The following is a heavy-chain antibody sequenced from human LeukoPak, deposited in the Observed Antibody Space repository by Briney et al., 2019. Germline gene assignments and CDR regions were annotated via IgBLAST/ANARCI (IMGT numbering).Heavy chain of an antibody. J-gene: IGHJ4*02. CDR3: ARFNYGDPDDY. CDR2: INHSGST. D-gene: IGHD4-17*01. V-gene: IGHV4-34*01. CDR1: GGSFSGYY. Sequence: SETLSLTCAVYGGSFSGYYWSWIRQPPGKGLEWIGEINHSGSTNYNPSLKGRVTISVDTSKNQFSLKLSSVTAADTAVYYCARFNYGDPDDYWGQGTLVTVSS.